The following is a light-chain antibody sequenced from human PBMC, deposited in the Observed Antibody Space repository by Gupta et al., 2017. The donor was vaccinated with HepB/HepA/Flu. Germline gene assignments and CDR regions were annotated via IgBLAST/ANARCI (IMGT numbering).Light chain of an antibody. J-gene: IGKJ2*01. Sequence: EIVLTQSPATLSLSPGERATLSCRASQSVSSYLAWYQQKPGQAPRLLIYDASNRATSIPARFSGSGSGTDFTLTISSLEPEDFAVYYCQQRSRTFGQGTKLEIK. CDR3: QQRSRT. CDR2: DAS. V-gene: IGKV3-11*01. CDR1: QSVSSY.